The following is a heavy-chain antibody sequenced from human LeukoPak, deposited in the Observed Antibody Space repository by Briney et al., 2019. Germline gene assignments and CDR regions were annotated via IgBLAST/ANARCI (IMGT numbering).Heavy chain of an antibody. CDR2: INPNSGGT. CDR1: GYTFTGYY. V-gene: IGHV1-2*02. Sequence: ASVKVSCKASGYTFTGYYMLWVRQAPGQGLEWMGWINPNSGGTNYAQKFQGRVTMTRDQSISTAYMELSRLRSDDTAVYYCARDGVLLWFGEFTARNWFDPWGQGTLVTVSS. CDR3: ARDGVLLWFGEFTARNWFDP. D-gene: IGHD3-10*01. J-gene: IGHJ5*02.